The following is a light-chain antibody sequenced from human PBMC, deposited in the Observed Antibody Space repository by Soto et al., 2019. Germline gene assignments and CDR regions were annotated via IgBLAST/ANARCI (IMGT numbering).Light chain of an antibody. V-gene: IGKV3-15*01. CDR2: GTS. CDR1: QSVTTN. J-gene: IGKJ4*01. CDR3: QQYNIWPLS. Sequence: IVMAQSPSTLSVSPGERATLSCRASQSVTTNLAWYQQKPGQAPRLLIYGTSSRATGIPARFSGSGSGTEFTLTISSLQSEDFAVYYCQQYNIWPLSFGGGTRVEIK.